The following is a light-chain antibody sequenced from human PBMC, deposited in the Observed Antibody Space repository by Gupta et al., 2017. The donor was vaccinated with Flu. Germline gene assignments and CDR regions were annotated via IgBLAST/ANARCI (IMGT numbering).Light chain of an antibody. J-gene: IGKJ1*01. V-gene: IGKV1-16*02. Sequence: IQMTQSPSSLSASGGDRVTITCRERQGISRHLSWFQQKPGNAPKFLIFAASTLQTGVPSKFSGGGSGTFFTLTITSLQPEDVATYYCQQYSDFPRTFGEGTKVEV. CDR3: QQYSDFPRT. CDR2: AAS. CDR1: QGISRH.